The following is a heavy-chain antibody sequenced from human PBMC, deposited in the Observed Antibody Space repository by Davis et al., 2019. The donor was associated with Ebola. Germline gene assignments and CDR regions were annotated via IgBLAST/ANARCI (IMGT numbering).Heavy chain of an antibody. J-gene: IGHJ5*02. D-gene: IGHD6-19*01. V-gene: IGHV4-34*01. CDR3: ARPGTYSSGWYGWFDP. CDR1: GGSFSGYY. CDR2: INHSGST. Sequence: MPGGSLRLSCAVYGGSFSGYYWSWIRQPPGKGLEWIGEINHSGSTNYNPSLKSRVTISVDTSKNQFSLQLNSVTPEDTAVYYCARPGTYSSGWYGWFDPWGQGTLVTVSS.